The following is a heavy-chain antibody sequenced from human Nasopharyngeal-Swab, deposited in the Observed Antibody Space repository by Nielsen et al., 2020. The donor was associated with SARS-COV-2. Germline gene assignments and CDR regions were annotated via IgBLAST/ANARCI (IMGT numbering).Heavy chain of an antibody. CDR2: ISWNSGST. Sequence: LKISCAASGFTFDDYAMHWVRQAPGKGLEWVSGISWNSGSTGYADSVKGRFTISRDNAKNSLYLQMNSLRAEDTALYYCAKGVKYDFWSGAWGDWGQGTLVTVSS. J-gene: IGHJ4*02. CDR1: GFTFDDYA. CDR3: AKGVKYDFWSGAWGD. V-gene: IGHV3-9*01. D-gene: IGHD3-3*01.